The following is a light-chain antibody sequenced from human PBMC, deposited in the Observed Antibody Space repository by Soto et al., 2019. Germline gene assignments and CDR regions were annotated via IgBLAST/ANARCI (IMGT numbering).Light chain of an antibody. V-gene: IGLV2-14*01. CDR2: DAS. CDR1: SSDVGGYKY. CDR3: SSYTTSGTLV. Sequence: QSALTQPASVSGSPGQSITISCTGSSSDVGGYKYVSWYQQHPGKAPKVMIYDASNRPSGVSNRFSGSKSGNTASLTISGLQAEDEADYYCSSYTTSGTLVFGGGTKVTVL. J-gene: IGLJ2*01.